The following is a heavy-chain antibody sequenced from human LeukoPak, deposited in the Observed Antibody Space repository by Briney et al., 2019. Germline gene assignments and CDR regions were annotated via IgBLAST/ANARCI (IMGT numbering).Heavy chain of an antibody. J-gene: IGHJ4*02. Sequence: PSQTLSLTCAVSGGSISSGGYSWSWIRQPPGKGLEWIGYIYHSGSTYYNPSLKSRVTISVDRSKNQFSLKLSSVTAADTAVYYCASQSYPSGYHTVDYWGQGTLVTVSS. CDR1: GGSISSGGYS. CDR2: IYHSGST. D-gene: IGHD3-3*01. V-gene: IGHV4-30-2*01. CDR3: ASQSYPSGYHTVDY.